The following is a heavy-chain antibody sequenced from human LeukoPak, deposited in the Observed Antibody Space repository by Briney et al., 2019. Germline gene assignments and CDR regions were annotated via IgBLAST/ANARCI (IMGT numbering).Heavy chain of an antibody. CDR1: GFNFRKYW. J-gene: IGHJ4*01. D-gene: IGHD3-16*01. V-gene: IGHV3-74*01. CDR3: ARSLGD. CDR2: INPDGDYS. Sequence: GGSLRLSCAASGFNFRKYWMRWVRQVPGKGLVWVSEINPDGDYSGHSNSVRGRFTISRDNAKNTLYLQMTSLSAEDTAVYYCARSLGDWGQGTLVSVSS.